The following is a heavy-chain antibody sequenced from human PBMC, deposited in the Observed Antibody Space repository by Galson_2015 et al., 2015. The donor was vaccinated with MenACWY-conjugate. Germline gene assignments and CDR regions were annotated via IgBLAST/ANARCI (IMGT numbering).Heavy chain of an antibody. J-gene: IGHJ5*02. CDR2: ITGNGGVT. CDR3: AKDGGIYSPPADH. D-gene: IGHD2-15*01. Sequence: SLRLSCAASGFTFSSYAMTWVRQAPGKGLEWVSVITGNGGVTYYADSVKGRFAISRDNSKNTVYLQMNSLRAEDTAIYYCAKDGGIYSPPADHWGQGTLVTVSS. V-gene: IGHV3-23*01. CDR1: GFTFSSYA.